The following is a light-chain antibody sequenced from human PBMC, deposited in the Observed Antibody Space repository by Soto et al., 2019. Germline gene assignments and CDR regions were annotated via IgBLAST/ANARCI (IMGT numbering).Light chain of an antibody. J-gene: IGLJ1*01. V-gene: IGLV2-14*01. Sequence: QSVLTQPASVSGSPGQSITISCTGTSSDVGAYNYDSWYQQYPGEAPKVTIYDVSHRPAGVSNRFSGSKSGNTASLTISGLQTQDEADYYCSSYTSATTDVFGTGTRSPS. CDR3: SSYTSATTDV. CDR1: SSDVGAYNY. CDR2: DVS.